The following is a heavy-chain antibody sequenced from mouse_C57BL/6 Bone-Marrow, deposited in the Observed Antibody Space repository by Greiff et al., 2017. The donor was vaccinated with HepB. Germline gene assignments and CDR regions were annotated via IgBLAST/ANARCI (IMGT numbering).Heavy chain of an antibody. D-gene: IGHD2-1*01. J-gene: IGHJ1*03. CDR2: IHPNSGST. CDR1: GYTFTSYW. CDR3: ARRGLLYWYFDV. Sequence: VQLQQPGAELVKPGASVKLSCKASGYTFTSYWMHWVKQRPGQGLEWIGMIHPNSGSTNYNEKFKSKATLTVDKSSSTAYMQLSSLTPEDSAVYYCARRGLLYWYFDVWGTGTTVTVSS. V-gene: IGHV1-64*01.